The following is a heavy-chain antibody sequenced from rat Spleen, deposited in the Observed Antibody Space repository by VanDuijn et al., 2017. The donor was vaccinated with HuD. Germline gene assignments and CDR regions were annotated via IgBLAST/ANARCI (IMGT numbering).Heavy chain of an antibody. V-gene: IGHV2-72*01. CDR3: ARHDSDYYDGYYHGYVMDA. Sequence: QVQLKESGPGLVQPSQTLSLTCTVSGFSLTSYHVSWVRQPPGKSLVWMGTIWAGGGTNYNSAVQSRLSISRDTSKSQVFLKMNSLQPEDTGTYYCARHDSDYYDGYYHGYVMDAWGQGASVTVSS. CDR1: GFSLTSYH. CDR2: IWAGGGT. D-gene: IGHD1-12*03. J-gene: IGHJ4*01.